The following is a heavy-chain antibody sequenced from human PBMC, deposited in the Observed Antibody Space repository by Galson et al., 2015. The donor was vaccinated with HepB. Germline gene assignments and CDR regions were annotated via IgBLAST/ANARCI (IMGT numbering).Heavy chain of an antibody. CDR3: AREDTAMRGYYFDY. CDR2: IWYDGSNK. V-gene: IGHV3-33*01. CDR1: GFTFSSYG. J-gene: IGHJ4*02. D-gene: IGHD5-18*01. Sequence: SLRLSCAASGFTFSSYGMHWVRQAPGKGLEWVAVIWYDGSNKYYADSVKGRFTISRDNSKNTLYLQMNSLRAEDTAVYYCAREDTAMRGYYFDYWGQGTLVTVSS.